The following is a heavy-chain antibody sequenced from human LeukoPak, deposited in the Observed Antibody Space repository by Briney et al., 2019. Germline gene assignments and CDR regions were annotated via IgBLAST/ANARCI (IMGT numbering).Heavy chain of an antibody. V-gene: IGHV3-48*03. J-gene: IGHJ4*01. CDR2: ISNSDTTT. D-gene: IGHD3-10*01. CDR1: GFSFRSYE. Sequence: GGSLRLSCAASGFSFRSYEMNWVRQAPGKGLEWISYISNSDTTTYYADSVKGRFTISRDNAKNSLFLQMNSLRVEDTAMYYCATGVTLDYWGHGTLVAVSS. CDR3: ATGVTLDY.